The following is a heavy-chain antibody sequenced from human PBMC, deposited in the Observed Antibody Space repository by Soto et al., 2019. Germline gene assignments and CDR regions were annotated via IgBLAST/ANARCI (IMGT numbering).Heavy chain of an antibody. D-gene: IGHD3-10*01. Sequence: EVQLVESGGGLIQPGGSLRLSCAVSGFTVSNNYMSWVRQAPGKGLEGVSVIYSGGYTAYGDSVKGRFTISRDNSKNTLVLQRNGPGAGHPAVYYWGTRPGGGGYWGQGTLVTVSS. V-gene: IGHV3-53*01. J-gene: IGHJ4*02. CDR2: IYSGGYT. CDR3: GTRPGGGGY. CDR1: GFTVSNNY.